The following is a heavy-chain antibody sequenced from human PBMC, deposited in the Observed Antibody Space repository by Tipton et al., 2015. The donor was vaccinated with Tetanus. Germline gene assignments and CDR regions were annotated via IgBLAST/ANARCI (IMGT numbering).Heavy chain of an antibody. CDR2: ISWDARVT. CDR1: GFTFDDHA. D-gene: IGHD6-25*01. Sequence: SLRLSCAASGFTFDDHAMHWVRQAPGKGLEWVSLISWDARVTYYADAVKGRFTISRDNNKGSLYLQMSSLRIEDTALYFCARAQRADYFHGMDVWGQGTTVTVS. CDR3: ARAQRADYFHGMDV. J-gene: IGHJ6*02. V-gene: IGHV3-43*01.